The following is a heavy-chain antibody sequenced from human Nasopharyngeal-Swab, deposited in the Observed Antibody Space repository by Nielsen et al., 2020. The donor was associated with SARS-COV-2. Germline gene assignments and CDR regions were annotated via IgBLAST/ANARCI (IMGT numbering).Heavy chain of an antibody. CDR3: ARDSDYYDGVALLWYFDY. CDR2: ISSSSSYI. D-gene: IGHD3-22*01. Sequence: VRQAPGKGLEWVSSISSSSSYIYHADSVKGRFTISRDNAKNSLYLQMNSLRAEDTAVYYCARDSDYYDGVALLWYFDYWGQGTLVTSPQ. V-gene: IGHV3-21*01. J-gene: IGHJ4*02.